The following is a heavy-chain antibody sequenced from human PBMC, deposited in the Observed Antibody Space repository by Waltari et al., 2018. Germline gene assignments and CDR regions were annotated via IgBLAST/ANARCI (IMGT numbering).Heavy chain of an antibody. Sequence: QVQLQESGPGLVKPSETLSLTCTVSGGSISSYYWSWNRQPAGKGLEWIGRIYTVGRTNYNPARKRRVTMSGDKSKNQFSMKLSSVTAADTAVYYCARGHSGGSAHSWFDPWGQGTLVTVSS. CDR2: IYTVGRT. CDR3: ARGHSGGSAHSWFDP. J-gene: IGHJ5*02. D-gene: IGHD1-26*01. V-gene: IGHV4-4*07. CDR1: GGSISSYY.